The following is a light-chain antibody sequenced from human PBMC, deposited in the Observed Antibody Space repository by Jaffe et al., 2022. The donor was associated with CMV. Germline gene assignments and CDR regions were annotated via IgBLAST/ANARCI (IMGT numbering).Light chain of an antibody. CDR3: QVSDSSTDHPV. CDR1: NIGRKS. J-gene: IGLJ7*01. Sequence: SYVLTQPPSVSVAPGKTATITCGGDNIGRKSVHWYQQRPGQAPVMVITYDRDRPSGIPERFSGSNSGNTATLTISRVEAGDEADFYCQVSDSSTDHPVFGGGTQLTVL. V-gene: IGLV3-21*01. CDR2: YDR.